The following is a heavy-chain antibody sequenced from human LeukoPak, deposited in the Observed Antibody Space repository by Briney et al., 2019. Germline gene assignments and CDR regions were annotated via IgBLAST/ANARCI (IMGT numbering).Heavy chain of an antibody. V-gene: IGHV3-7*01. CDR3: AREDSGSFRIDY. CDR1: GSTFSSYW. CDR2: IKQDGSEK. Sequence: PGGSLRLSCAASGSTFSSYWMSWVRQAPGKGLEWVANIKQDGSEKYYVDSVKGRFTISRDNAKNSLYLQMNSLRAEDTAVYYCAREDSGSFRIDYWGQGTLVTVSS. J-gene: IGHJ4*02. D-gene: IGHD1-26*01.